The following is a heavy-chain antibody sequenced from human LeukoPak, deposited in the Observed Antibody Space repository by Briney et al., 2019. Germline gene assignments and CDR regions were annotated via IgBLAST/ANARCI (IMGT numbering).Heavy chain of an antibody. CDR3: SRRAGAYSHPYDY. Sequence: GGSLRLSCTVSGFTVSTNSMSWVRQAPGKGLEWVSFIYSDNTHYSDSVKGRFTISRDNSKNTLYLQMNSLRAEDTAVYYCSRRAGAYSHPYDYWGQGTLVTVSS. V-gene: IGHV3-53*01. J-gene: IGHJ4*02. D-gene: IGHD4/OR15-4a*01. CDR2: IYSDNT. CDR1: GFTVSTNS.